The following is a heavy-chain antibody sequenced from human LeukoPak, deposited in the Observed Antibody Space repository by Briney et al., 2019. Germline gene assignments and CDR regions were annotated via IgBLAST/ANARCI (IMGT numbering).Heavy chain of an antibody. CDR3: ARDAPVAAADFDC. CDR2: ISAYNGNT. V-gene: IGHV1-18*01. Sequence: ASVKVSCKASGYTFTNYGISWVRQAPVQGLEWMGWISAYNGNTNYAQKLQGRVTMTTDTSTSTAYMELRTLRSDDTAVYYCARDAPVAAADFDCWGQGTLVTVSS. J-gene: IGHJ4*02. D-gene: IGHD6-13*01. CDR1: GYTFTNYG.